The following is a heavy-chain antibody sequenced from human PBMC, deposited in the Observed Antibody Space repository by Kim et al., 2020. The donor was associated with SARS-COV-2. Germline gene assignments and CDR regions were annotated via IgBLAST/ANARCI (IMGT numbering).Heavy chain of an antibody. V-gene: IGHV3-30*18. Sequence: LSLTCAASGFTFSSYGMHWVRQAPGKGLEWVAVIWYDGSNKYYADSVKGRFTISRDNSKNTLYLQMNSLRAEDTAMYYCAKDFSFAADPDFQHWGQGTLVTVSS. CDR1: GFTFSSYG. CDR3: AKDFSFAADPDFQH. CDR2: IWYDGSNK. D-gene: IGHD6-25*01. J-gene: IGHJ1*01.